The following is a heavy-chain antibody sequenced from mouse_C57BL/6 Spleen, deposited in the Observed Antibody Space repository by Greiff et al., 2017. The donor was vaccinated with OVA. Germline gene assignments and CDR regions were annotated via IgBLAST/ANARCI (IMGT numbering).Heavy chain of an antibody. D-gene: IGHD3-2*02. Sequence: EVQLVESGAELVRPGASVKLSCTASGFNIKDDYMHWVKQRPEQGLEWIGWIDPENGDTEYASKFQGKATITADTSSNTAYLQLSSLTSEDTAVYYCTTVDSSGYVWCAYWGQGTLVTVSA. J-gene: IGHJ3*01. CDR1: GFNIKDDY. V-gene: IGHV14-4*01. CDR2: IDPENGDT. CDR3: TTVDSSGYVWCAY.